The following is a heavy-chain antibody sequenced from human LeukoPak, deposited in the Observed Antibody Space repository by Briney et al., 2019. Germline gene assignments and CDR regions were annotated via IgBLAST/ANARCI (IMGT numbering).Heavy chain of an antibody. Sequence: GASVKVSCKASGYTFTSYGISWVRQAPGQGLEWMGWISAYNGNTKYAQKLQGRVTMTTDTSTSTAYMELRSLRSDDTAVYYCARDSPGTMVRGVMVYWGQGTLVTVSS. CDR2: ISAYNGNT. CDR3: ARDSPGTMVRGVMVY. J-gene: IGHJ4*02. D-gene: IGHD3-10*01. V-gene: IGHV1-18*01. CDR1: GYTFTSYG.